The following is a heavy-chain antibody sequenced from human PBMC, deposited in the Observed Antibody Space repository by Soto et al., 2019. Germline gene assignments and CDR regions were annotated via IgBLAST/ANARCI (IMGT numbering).Heavy chain of an antibody. CDR2: IWYDGSNK. Sequence: PGGSLRLSCAASGFTFSSYGMHWVRQAPGKGLEWVAVIWYDGSNKYYADSVKGRFTISRDNSKNTLYLQMNSLRAEDTAVYYCARDRTGTTSLFDYWGQGTLVTVSS. CDR3: ARDRTGTTSLFDY. V-gene: IGHV3-33*01. D-gene: IGHD1-7*01. CDR1: GFTFSSYG. J-gene: IGHJ4*02.